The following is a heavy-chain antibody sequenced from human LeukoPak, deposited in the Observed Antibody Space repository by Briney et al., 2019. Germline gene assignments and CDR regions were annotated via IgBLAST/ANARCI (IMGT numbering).Heavy chain of an antibody. Sequence: GASVKVSCKASGYTFTGYYMHWVRQAPGQGLEWMGWINPNSGGTNYAQKFQGRVTMTRDTSISTAYMELSRLRSDDAAVYYCARSVSQPVWFGEYYYMDVWGKGTTVTISS. CDR2: INPNSGGT. CDR1: GYTFTGYY. V-gene: IGHV1-2*02. J-gene: IGHJ6*03. D-gene: IGHD3-10*01. CDR3: ARSVSQPVWFGEYYYMDV.